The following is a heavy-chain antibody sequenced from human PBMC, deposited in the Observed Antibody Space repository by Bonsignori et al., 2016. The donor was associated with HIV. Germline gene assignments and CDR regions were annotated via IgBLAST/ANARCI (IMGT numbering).Heavy chain of an antibody. Sequence: WVRQAPGQGLEWMGLFDPEDGETIYAEKFQGRVTITADTSTDTAYMELSSLRSEDTAVYYCATDPIPHVSVSGSLAWDWGQGTLVTVSS. J-gene: IGHJ1*01. V-gene: IGHV1-69-2*01. CDR2: FDPEDGET. D-gene: IGHD1-26*01. CDR3: ATDPIPHVSVSGSLAWD.